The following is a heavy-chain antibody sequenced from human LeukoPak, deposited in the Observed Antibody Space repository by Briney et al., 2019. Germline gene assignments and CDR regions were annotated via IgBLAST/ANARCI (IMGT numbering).Heavy chain of an antibody. D-gene: IGHD5-12*01. V-gene: IGHV3-20*04. J-gene: IGHJ6*03. CDR2: INWNGGNT. Sequence: GESLKISCAASGFTFDDYGMSWVRQAPGKGLEWVSGINWNGGNTGYADSVKGRFTISRDNAKNSLYLQMYSLRAEDTALYYCARAYSGYENYYYYYYMDVWGKGTTVTVSS. CDR1: GFTFDDYG. CDR3: ARAYSGYENYYYYYYMDV.